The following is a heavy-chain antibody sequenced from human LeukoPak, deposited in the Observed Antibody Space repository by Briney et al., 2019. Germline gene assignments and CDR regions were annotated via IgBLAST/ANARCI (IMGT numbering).Heavy chain of an antibody. V-gene: IGHV4-38-2*02. J-gene: IGHJ1*01. CDR1: GYSSSIDYY. CDR3: ARHNYRLEYFQH. D-gene: IGHD3-16*02. Sequence: SETLSLTCTVSGYSSSIDYYWGWIRQSPGKGLEWIGSIHRSGSTYYNPSLKSRVTISGDTSKSQFSLRLTSVTAADTAVYYCARHNYRLEYFQHWGQGTLVTVSS. CDR2: IHRSGST.